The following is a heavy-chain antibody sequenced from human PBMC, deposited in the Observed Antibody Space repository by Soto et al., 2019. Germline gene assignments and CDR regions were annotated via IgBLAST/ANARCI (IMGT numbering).Heavy chain of an antibody. V-gene: IGHV3-64*01. CDR1: GYTFSTYA. J-gene: IGHJ4*02. CDR2: INSNGGST. D-gene: IGHD5-12*01. Sequence: EVQLVESGGGLVQPGGSLRLSCAASGYTFSTYAMHWVRQAPGKGLEYVSVINSNGGSTFYANSVKGRFTISRDNSKNTLYLQMGSLRVEDTGVYYCARAPGYSGYYALDYWGQGTLVTVSS. CDR3: ARAPGYSGYYALDY.